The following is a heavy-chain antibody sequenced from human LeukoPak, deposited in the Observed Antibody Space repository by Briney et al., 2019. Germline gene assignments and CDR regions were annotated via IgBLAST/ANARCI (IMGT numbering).Heavy chain of an antibody. CDR3: ARVTIAAAGTGFRY. Sequence: ASVKVSCKASGYTFTGYYIHWVRQAPGQGLEWMGWFNPDSGGTNYAQKFQGRVTMTRDTSISTAYMELSRLRSDDTAVYYCARVTIAAAGTGFRYWGQGTLVTVSS. J-gene: IGHJ4*02. CDR1: GYTFTGYY. V-gene: IGHV1-2*02. D-gene: IGHD6-13*01. CDR2: FNPDSGGT.